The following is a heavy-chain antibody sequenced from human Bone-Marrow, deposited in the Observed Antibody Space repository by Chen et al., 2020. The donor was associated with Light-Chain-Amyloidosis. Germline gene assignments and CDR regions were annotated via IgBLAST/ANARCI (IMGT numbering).Heavy chain of an antibody. Sequence: QVQLVQSGAEVKKPGSSVKVSCNAAGGTFSSYAISWLRQAPGQGLEWMGGIIPIFGTANYAQKFQGRVTITADESTSTAYMELSSLRSEDTAVYYCARDFRSVDSSGYYSYFDYWGQGTLVTVSS. CDR2: IIPIFGTA. V-gene: IGHV1-69*01. CDR3: ARDFRSVDSSGYYSYFDY. D-gene: IGHD3-22*01. J-gene: IGHJ4*02. CDR1: GGTFSSYA.